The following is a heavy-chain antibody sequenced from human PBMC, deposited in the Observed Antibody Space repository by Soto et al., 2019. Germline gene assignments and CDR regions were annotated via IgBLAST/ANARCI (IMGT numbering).Heavy chain of an antibody. V-gene: IGHV5-51*01. J-gene: IGHJ6*02. CDR1: GYTFTNYW. CDR3: AASIFYYGMDV. Sequence: GESLKISCKGSGYTFTNYWIGWVRQMPGKGLEWMGIIYPGDSDTKYNPSFQGQVTISADKSITTTYLQWSSLKASDTAICYCAASIFYYGMDVWGQGTTVTVSS. CDR2: IYPGDSDT.